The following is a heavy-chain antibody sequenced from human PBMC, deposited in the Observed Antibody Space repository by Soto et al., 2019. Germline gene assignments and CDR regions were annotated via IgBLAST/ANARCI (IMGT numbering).Heavy chain of an antibody. CDR2: IWYDGSNK. J-gene: IGHJ3*02. CDR1: GFTFSSYG. Sequence: PGGSLRLSCAASGFTFSSYGMHWVRQAPGKGLEWVAVIWYDGSNKYYADSVKGRFTISRDNSKNTLYLQMNSLRAEDTAVYYCARIGGIGPHDAFDIWGQGTMVTVSS. CDR3: ARIGGIGPHDAFDI. D-gene: IGHD2-15*01. V-gene: IGHV3-33*01.